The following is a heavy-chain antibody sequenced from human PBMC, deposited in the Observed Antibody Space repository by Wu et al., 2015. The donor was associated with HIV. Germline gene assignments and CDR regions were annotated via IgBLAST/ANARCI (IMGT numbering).Heavy chain of an antibody. CDR2: INPSGGST. CDR1: GYTFTSYY. J-gene: IGHJ4*02. Sequence: QVQLVQSGAEVKKPGASVKVSCKASGYTFTSYYMHWVRQAPGQGLEWMGIINPSGGSTSYAQKFQGRVTMTRDTSTSTVYMELSSLRSEDTAVYYCARAYCSSTSCYYGYFDYWAREPWSPSPQ. V-gene: IGHV1-46*03. D-gene: IGHD2-2*01. CDR3: ARAYCSSTSCYYGYFDY.